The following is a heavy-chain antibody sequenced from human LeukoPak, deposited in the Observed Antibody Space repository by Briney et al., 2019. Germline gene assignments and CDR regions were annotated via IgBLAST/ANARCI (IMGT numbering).Heavy chain of an antibody. V-gene: IGHV1-24*01. CDR1: GYTLTELS. J-gene: IGHJ3*02. Sequence: PSVKVSCKVSGYTLTELSMHWVRQAPGKGLEWMGGFDPEDGETIYAQKFQGRVTMTEDTSTDTAYMELSSLRSEDTAVYYCATIMITFGGVIVMPWAFDIWGQGTMVTVSS. CDR2: FDPEDGET. CDR3: ATIMITFGGVIVMPWAFDI. D-gene: IGHD3-16*02.